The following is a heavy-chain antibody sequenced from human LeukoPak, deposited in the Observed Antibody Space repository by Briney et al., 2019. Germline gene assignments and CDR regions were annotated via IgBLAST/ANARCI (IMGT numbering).Heavy chain of an antibody. CDR2: IYYSGST. CDR1: GGSISSGGYY. Sequence: SETLSLTCTVSGGSISSGGYYWSWIRQHPGKGLEWIGYIYYSGSTYYNPSLKSRVTISVDTSKNQFSLKLSSVTAADTAVYYCARVKDYYDSSGFVQGFDYWGQGTLVTVSS. J-gene: IGHJ4*02. CDR3: ARVKDYYDSSGFVQGFDY. D-gene: IGHD3-22*01. V-gene: IGHV4-31*03.